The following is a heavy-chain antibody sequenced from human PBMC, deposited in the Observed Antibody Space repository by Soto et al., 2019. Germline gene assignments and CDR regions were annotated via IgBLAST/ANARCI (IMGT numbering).Heavy chain of an antibody. V-gene: IGHV1-3*01. CDR3: ARGLVYIAVAGSIDY. CDR1: GYTLTSYA. J-gene: IGHJ4*02. D-gene: IGHD6-19*01. Sequence: ASVKLSCKASGYTLTSYAMHWVRQAPGQRLEWMGWINAGNGNTKYSQKFQGRVTITRDTSASTAYMELSSLRSEDTAVYYCARGLVYIAVAGSIDYWGQGTLVTVSS. CDR2: INAGNGNT.